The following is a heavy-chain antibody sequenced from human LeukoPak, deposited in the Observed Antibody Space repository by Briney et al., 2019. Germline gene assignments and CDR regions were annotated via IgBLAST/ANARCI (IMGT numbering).Heavy chain of an antibody. J-gene: IGHJ3*02. V-gene: IGHV4-34*01. CDR1: GFTFSSYA. CDR2: INHSGST. D-gene: IGHD2-21*02. CDR3: AREVAREVVTPDAFDI. Sequence: PGGSLRLSCAASGFTFSSYAMSWIRQPPGKGLEWIGEINHSGSTNYNPSLKSRVTISVDTSKNQFSLKLSSVTAADTAVYYCAREVAREVVTPDAFDIWGQGTMVTVSS.